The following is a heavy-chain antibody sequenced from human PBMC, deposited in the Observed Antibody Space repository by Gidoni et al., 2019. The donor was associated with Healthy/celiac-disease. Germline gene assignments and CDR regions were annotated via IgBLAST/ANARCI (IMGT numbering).Heavy chain of an antibody. CDR1: GFTFDDYT. Sequence: EVQLVESGGVVVQPGGSLIISCAASGFTFDDYTMHWVRQAPGKGLEWVSLISWDGGSTYYADSVKGRFTISRDNSKNSLYLQMNSLRTEDTALYYCAKGRDSSGPFDYWGQGTLVTVSS. J-gene: IGHJ4*02. D-gene: IGHD3-22*01. CDR3: AKGRDSSGPFDY. CDR2: ISWDGGST. V-gene: IGHV3-43*01.